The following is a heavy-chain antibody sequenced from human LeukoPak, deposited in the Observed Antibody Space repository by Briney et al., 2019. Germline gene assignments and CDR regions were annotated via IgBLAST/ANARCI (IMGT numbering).Heavy chain of an antibody. Sequence: PSGSLSLTCDVAGGSITQTNYWTWVRQAPGKGLEWSGEVNLQGGTNYTPSLLRRVAISVDTSANHVSLQMTSVTAANTAVYDCAREGGSYRPLDYSGQGTLVTVSS. CDR1: GGSITQTNY. CDR3: AREGGSYRPLDY. V-gene: IGHV4-4*02. J-gene: IGHJ4*02. D-gene: IGHD3-16*02. CDR2: VNLQGGT.